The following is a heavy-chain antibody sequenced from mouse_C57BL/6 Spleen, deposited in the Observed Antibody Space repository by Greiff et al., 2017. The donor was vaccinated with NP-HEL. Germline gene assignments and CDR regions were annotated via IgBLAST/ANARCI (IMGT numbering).Heavy chain of an antibody. V-gene: IGHV1-69*01. CDR3: ARSGRLRRHFDY. CDR2: IDPSDSYT. Sequence: VQLQQPGAELVMPGASVKLSCKASGYTFTSYWMHWVKQRPGQGLEWIGEIDPSDSYTNYNQKFKGKSTLTVDKSSSTAYMQLSSLTSEDSAVYYCARSGRLRRHFDYWGQGTTLTVSS. J-gene: IGHJ2*01. CDR1: GYTFTSYW. D-gene: IGHD2-4*01.